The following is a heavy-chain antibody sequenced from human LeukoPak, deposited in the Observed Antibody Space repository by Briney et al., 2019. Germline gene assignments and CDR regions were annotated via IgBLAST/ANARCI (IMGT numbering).Heavy chain of an antibody. D-gene: IGHD4-23*01. CDR1: GFTFSFYS. V-gene: IGHV3-21*01. J-gene: IGHJ6*02. CDR3: ATDYVGNSLWYYYGLGV. Sequence: GGSLRLSCAASGFTFSFYSMNWVRQAPGKGLEWVSSISSDSRYIYYADSVKGRFTISRDNAKNSLYLQMNSLRAEDTAVYYCATDYVGNSLWYYYGLGVWGQGTTVTVSS. CDR2: ISSDSRYI.